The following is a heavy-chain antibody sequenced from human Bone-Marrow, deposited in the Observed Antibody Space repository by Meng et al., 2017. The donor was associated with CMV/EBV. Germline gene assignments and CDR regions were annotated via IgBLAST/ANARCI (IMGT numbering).Heavy chain of an antibody. Sequence: GESLKISCAASGFTFSSYGMHWVRQAPGKGLEWVAVIRYDGSNKYYADSVKGRFTISRDNSKNTLYLQMNSLRAEDTAVYYCAKGFDFWSGYYDGYWGQGTLVTVSS. CDR1: GFTFSSYG. CDR2: IRYDGSNK. J-gene: IGHJ4*02. D-gene: IGHD3-3*01. CDR3: AKGFDFWSGYYDGY. V-gene: IGHV3-30*02.